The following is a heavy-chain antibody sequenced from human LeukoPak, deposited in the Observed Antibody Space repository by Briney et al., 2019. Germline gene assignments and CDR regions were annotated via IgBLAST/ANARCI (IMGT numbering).Heavy chain of an antibody. V-gene: IGHV3-23*01. Sequence: GGSLSLSCAASGFTFSSYAMSWVRQAPGKGLEWVSGISGSDGSTNYAASVKGRFTISRDNSKNTLYLQMNSLRAEYTAVYYCAKTRGNSWSGFDYWGQGTLVTVSS. J-gene: IGHJ4*02. CDR1: GFTFSSYA. CDR3: AKTRGNSWSGFDY. D-gene: IGHD6-13*01. CDR2: ISGSDGST.